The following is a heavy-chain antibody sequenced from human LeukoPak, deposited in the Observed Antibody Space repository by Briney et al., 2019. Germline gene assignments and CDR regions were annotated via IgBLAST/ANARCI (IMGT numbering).Heavy chain of an antibody. CDR2: FDPEDGET. Sequence: GASVKVSCKASGYTFTGYYMHWVRQAPGKGLEWMGGFDPEDGETIYAQKFQGRVTMTEDTSTDTAYMELSSLRSEDTAVYYCATITMIVAMGYWGQGTLVTVSS. J-gene: IGHJ4*02. V-gene: IGHV1-24*01. CDR1: GYTFTGYY. D-gene: IGHD3-22*01. CDR3: ATITMIVAMGY.